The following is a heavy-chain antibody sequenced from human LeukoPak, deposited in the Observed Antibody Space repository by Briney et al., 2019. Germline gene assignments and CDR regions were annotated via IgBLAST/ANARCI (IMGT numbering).Heavy chain of an antibody. D-gene: IGHD3-9*01. J-gene: IGHJ6*03. CDR1: GFTFSSYS. CDR3: AKGSKLLVFTRDHYMHV. CDR2: ISSSSSYI. Sequence: GGSLRLSCAASGFTFSSYSMNWVRQAPGKGLEWVSSISSSSSYIYYADSVKGRFTISRDNAKNSLYLQMNSLRAEDTALYYCAKGSKLLVFTRDHYMHVWGKGTTVTISS. V-gene: IGHV3-21*01.